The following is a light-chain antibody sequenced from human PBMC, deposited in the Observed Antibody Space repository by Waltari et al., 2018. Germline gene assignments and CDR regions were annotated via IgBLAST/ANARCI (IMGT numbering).Light chain of an antibody. CDR1: SSDVGGYNY. CDR2: EVS. J-gene: IGLJ2*01. V-gene: IGLV2-14*01. CDR3: SSYTSSSIVV. Sequence: QSALTQPASVSGSPGQSITISCTGTSSDVGGYNYFSWYQQHPGKAPKLMIYEVSNRPSGVSNGFSGSKYGHTASMTISGLQAEDEADYYCSSYTSSSIVVFGGGTKLTVL.